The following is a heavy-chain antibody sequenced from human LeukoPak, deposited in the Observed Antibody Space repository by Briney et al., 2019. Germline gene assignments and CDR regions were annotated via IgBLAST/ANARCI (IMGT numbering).Heavy chain of an antibody. Sequence: SVKVSCKASGGTFSSYAISWVRQAPGQGLEWMGGIIPIFGTANYAQKFQGRVTITTDESTSTAYMELSSLRSEDTAVYYCARDRTIGYEHAFDIWGQGTMVTVSS. CDR2: IIPIFGTA. CDR3: ARDRTIGYEHAFDI. CDR1: GGTFSSYA. D-gene: IGHD2-2*01. V-gene: IGHV1-69*05. J-gene: IGHJ3*02.